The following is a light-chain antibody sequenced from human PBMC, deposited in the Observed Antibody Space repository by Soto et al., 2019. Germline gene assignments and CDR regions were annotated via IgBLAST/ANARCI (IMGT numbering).Light chain of an antibody. J-gene: IGKJ1*01. CDR2: KAS. V-gene: IGKV1-5*03. CDR3: QHYNSYSEA. CDR1: QSISVW. Sequence: DIHMTQSPSTLSASVGDRVTITCRASQSISVWLAWYQQKAGKAPNLLIYKASRLESGVPSRFSGSGSETEFTLTISSLQPDDFATYYCQHYNSYSEAFGQGTKVDIK.